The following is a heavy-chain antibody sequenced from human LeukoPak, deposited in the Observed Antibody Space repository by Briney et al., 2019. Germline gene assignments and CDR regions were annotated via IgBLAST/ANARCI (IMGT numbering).Heavy chain of an antibody. CDR1: GFTFSYYW. D-gene: IGHD1-26*01. CDR2: IKERGIER. V-gene: IGHV3-7*01. CDR3: ARDIQRGASYFDY. Sequence: QPGGSLRLSCAVSGFTFSYYWMSLVRQIPGKGLEWVGNIKERGIERYYVGSVKGRFTISRDNAKNSLFLQMNSLRDEDTAVYYCARDIQRGASYFDYWGQGTLVTVSS. J-gene: IGHJ4*02.